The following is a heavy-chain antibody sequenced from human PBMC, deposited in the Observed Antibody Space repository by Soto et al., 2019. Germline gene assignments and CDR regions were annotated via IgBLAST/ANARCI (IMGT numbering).Heavy chain of an antibody. CDR1: GFTFSSYG. CDR2: ISYDGSNK. CDR3: AKADYGDPIHFHGKGV. V-gene: IGHV3-30*18. J-gene: IGHJ6*02. D-gene: IGHD4-17*01. Sequence: GGSLRLSCAASGFTFSSYGMHWVRQAPGKGLEWVAVISYDGSNKYYADSVKGRFTISRDNSKNTLYLQMNSLRAEDTAVYYCAKADYGDPIHFHGKGVRGQGTTVTVSS.